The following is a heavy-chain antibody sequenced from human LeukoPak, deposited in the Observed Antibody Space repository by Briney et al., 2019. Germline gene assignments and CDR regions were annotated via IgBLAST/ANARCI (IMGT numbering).Heavy chain of an antibody. CDR1: GFTFSNAW. J-gene: IGHJ4*02. D-gene: IGHD6-13*01. CDR3: TTESTRYSSSWYYFDY. CDR2: IKSKTDGGTT. Sequence: GGSLRLSCAASGFTFSNAWMSWVRQVPGKGLEWVGRIKSKTDGGTTDYAAPVKGRFTISRDDSKNTLYLQMNSLKTEDTAVYYCTTESTRYSSSWYYFDYWGQGTLVTVSS. V-gene: IGHV3-15*01.